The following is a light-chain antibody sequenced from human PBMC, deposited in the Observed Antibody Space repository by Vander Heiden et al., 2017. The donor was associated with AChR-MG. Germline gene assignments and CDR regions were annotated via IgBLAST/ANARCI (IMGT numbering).Light chain of an antibody. CDR3: SSYTSSNTVL. J-gene: IGLJ2*01. CDR2: DVS. V-gene: IGLV2-14*03. CDR1: SSDVGGYNF. Sequence: QSALTQPASVSGSPGQSITISCTGTSSDVGGYNFVSWYQQHPGKAPKLMIYDVSERPSAVSYRFSGSKSGFTASLTISGLQAEDEADYYCSSYTSSNTVLFGGGTKLTVL.